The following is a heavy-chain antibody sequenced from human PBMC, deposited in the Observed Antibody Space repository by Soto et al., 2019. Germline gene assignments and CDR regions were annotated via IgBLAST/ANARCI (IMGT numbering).Heavy chain of an antibody. Sequence: SETLSLTCSVSGDSMRGYHFYWGWIRQAPGKGLEWTGSAYFSGGNTYYSPSLKSRVSISVDTSKNELSLRLTSLTAADTAVYFCAYGSSSAWIDYWGQGTLVTVSS. V-gene: IGHV4-39*01. CDR3: AYGSSSAWIDY. CDR2: AYFSGGNT. D-gene: IGHD6-25*01. J-gene: IGHJ4*02. CDR1: GDSMRGYHFY.